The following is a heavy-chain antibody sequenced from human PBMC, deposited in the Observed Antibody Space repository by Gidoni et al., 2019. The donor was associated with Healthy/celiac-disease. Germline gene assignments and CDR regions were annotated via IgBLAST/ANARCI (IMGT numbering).Heavy chain of an antibody. Sequence: EVQLLESGGGLVQPGGSLRLSCAASGFTFSSYAMSWVRPAPGRGLGWGSAISGSGGSTYYADSGKGRFTISRDNSKNTLYLQMNSLRAEDTAVYYCAKGSALGITFGGALCRDWGQGTLVTVSS. J-gene: IGHJ4*02. V-gene: IGHV3-23*01. D-gene: IGHD3-16*01. CDR1: GFTFSSYA. CDR2: ISGSGGST. CDR3: AKGSALGITFGGALCRD.